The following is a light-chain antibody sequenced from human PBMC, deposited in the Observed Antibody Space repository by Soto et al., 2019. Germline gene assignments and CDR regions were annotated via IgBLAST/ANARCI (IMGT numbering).Light chain of an antibody. Sequence: QSALTQPRSVSGSPGQSVTISCSGTSSDVGAYNFVSWYQQHPGKAPKVIIYDVSKRPSGVPDRFSGSKSGNTASLTISGLQAEDEADYYCCSYAGMFILVFGGGTTLTVL. CDR3: CSYAGMFILV. V-gene: IGLV2-11*01. CDR2: DVS. CDR1: SSDVGAYNF. J-gene: IGLJ3*02.